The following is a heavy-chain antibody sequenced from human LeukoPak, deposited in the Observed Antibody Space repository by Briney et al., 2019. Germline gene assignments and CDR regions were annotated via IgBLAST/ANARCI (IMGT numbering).Heavy chain of an antibody. D-gene: IGHD3-22*01. Sequence: PGGSLRLSCAASGSTFSDYYMSWVRQAPGKGLEWVSAISGSGGSTYYADSVKGRFTISRDNSKNTLYLQMNSLRAEDTAVYYCAKAYYDSSDLPPVDYWGQGTLVTVSS. V-gene: IGHV3-23*01. CDR1: GSTFSDYY. CDR2: ISGSGGST. CDR3: AKAYYDSSDLPPVDY. J-gene: IGHJ4*02.